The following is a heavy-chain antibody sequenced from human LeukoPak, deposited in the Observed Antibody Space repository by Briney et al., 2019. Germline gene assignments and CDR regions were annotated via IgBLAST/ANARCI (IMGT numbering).Heavy chain of an antibody. Sequence: ASVKVSSKASAGTFNIYAISWVRQAPGQGLEWMGGIISIFGIADYAQKFQGRVTITADESTSTAYMELSSLRSEDTAVYYCARGNRYGSGSYYSNNYFDYWGQGTLVTVSS. CDR1: AGTFNIYA. J-gene: IGHJ4*02. CDR2: IISIFGIA. CDR3: ARGNRYGSGSYYSNNYFDY. V-gene: IGHV1-69*13. D-gene: IGHD3-10*01.